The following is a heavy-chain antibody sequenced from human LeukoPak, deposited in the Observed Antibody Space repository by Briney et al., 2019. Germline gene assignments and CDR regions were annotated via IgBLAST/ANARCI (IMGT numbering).Heavy chain of an antibody. CDR1: GGSISSMSYY. D-gene: IGHD6-13*01. V-gene: IGHV4-39*01. Sequence: SETLSLTCTVSGGSISSMSYYLGWIRQPPGKGLEWIASIYYSGSTYYNPSLKSRVTISADTSKNQFSLKLTSVTAADTAVYYCARADYSSSWSHDYYYMDVWGKGTTVTVSS. CDR3: ARADYSSSWSHDYYYMDV. CDR2: IYYSGST. J-gene: IGHJ6*03.